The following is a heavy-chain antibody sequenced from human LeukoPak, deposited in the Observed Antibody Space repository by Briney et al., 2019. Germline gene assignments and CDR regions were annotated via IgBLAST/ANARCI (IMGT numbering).Heavy chain of an antibody. D-gene: IGHD3-22*01. V-gene: IGHV4-34*01. Sequence: SETLSLTCAVYGGSFSGYYWSWIRQPPGKGLEWIGEINHSGSTNYNPSLKSRVTISVDTSKNQFSLKLRSVTAADTAVYYCARARPSYYYDSSGYHPTDYWGQGTLVTVSS. J-gene: IGHJ4*02. CDR2: INHSGST. CDR3: ARARPSYYYDSSGYHPTDY. CDR1: GGSFSGYY.